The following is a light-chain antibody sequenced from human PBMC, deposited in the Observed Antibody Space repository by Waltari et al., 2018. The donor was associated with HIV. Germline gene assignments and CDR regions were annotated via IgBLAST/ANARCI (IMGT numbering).Light chain of an antibody. Sequence: QSALTQPASVSGSPGQSIAISCTGTSSDVGAYNFVSWYQQHPDKAPKLLIYEAAHRPSGVSDRFSGSKSGNTASLTISGLQAEDEADYYCASYTTTTTPHMVFGGGTRLSVL. J-gene: IGLJ2*01. CDR3: ASYTTTTTPHMV. CDR2: EAA. CDR1: SSDVGAYNF. V-gene: IGLV2-14*01.